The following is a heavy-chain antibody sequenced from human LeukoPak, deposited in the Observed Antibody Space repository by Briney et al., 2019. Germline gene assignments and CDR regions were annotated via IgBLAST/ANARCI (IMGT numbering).Heavy chain of an antibody. J-gene: IGHJ4*02. CDR2: ISSSSSYI. V-gene: IGHV3-21*01. CDR3: ARACSGSYYAYFDY. Sequence: GGSLRLSCAASGFTFSSYSMNWVRQAPGKGLEWVSSISSSSSYIYYADSVKGRFTISRDNAKNSLYLQMNSLRAEDTAVYYCARACSGSYYAYFDYWGQGTLVTVSS. D-gene: IGHD3-10*02. CDR1: GFTFSSYS.